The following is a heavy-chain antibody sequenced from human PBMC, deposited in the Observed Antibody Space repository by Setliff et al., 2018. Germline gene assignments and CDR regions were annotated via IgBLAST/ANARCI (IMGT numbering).Heavy chain of an antibody. V-gene: IGHV3-48*03. CDR1: GFTFSSHG. CDR3: ARDLLKDP. Sequence: LRLSCAVSGFTFSSHGMNWVRQAPGKGLEWVSYINSWGTTIYYADSVKGRFTISRDNAKNTLSLQMDSLTVADTGIYYCARDLLKDPWGQGTLVTVSS. J-gene: IGHJ5*02. CDR2: INSWGTTI.